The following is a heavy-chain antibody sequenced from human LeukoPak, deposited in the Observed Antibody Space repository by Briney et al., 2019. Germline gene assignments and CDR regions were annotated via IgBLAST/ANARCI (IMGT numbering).Heavy chain of an antibody. D-gene: IGHD1-26*01. Sequence: SETVCLTCTVSVGSISSYYCSWIRQPPWKGLEWIGYIYHSGTTNYNPSLKSRVTISVDTSKSQFSLKLSSVTAADTAIYYCARNIVGPRQVDYWGQGTLVTVSS. CDR3: ARNIVGPRQVDY. V-gene: IGHV4-59*01. CDR1: VGSISSYY. J-gene: IGHJ4*02. CDR2: IYHSGTT.